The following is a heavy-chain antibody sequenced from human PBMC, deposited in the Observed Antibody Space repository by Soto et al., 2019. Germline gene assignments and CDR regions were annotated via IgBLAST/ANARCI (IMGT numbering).Heavy chain of an antibody. CDR3: ARDDGGNSDY. Sequence: QVQLQESGPGLVKPSETLSLTCTVFGGSVSSGSHYWSWIRQPPGKGLEWIGYIYYYGSTNYNPSLKSRVTISVDTSKNQFSLKLSSVTAADTAVYYCARDDGGNSDYWGQGTLVTVSS. V-gene: IGHV4-61*01. CDR1: GGSVSSGSHY. D-gene: IGHD2-15*01. CDR2: IYYYGST. J-gene: IGHJ4*02.